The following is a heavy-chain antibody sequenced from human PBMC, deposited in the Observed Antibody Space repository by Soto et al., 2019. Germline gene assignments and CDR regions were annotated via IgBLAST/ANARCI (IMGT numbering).Heavy chain of an antibody. CDR1: GDTVTTHT. CDR3: ARDQDCNVPAYFGYPDI. Sequence: QVQLLQSGAEVKKPGSSVRVSCHASGDTVTTHTITWVRQAPGQGLEWVGRIIPLLGLTDYAQKFQGRVVITADKSTSTTDMVLSRLTSEDTALYDCARDQDCNVPAYFGYPDIWGRGTAVTVSS. CDR2: IIPLLGLT. J-gene: IGHJ6*03. V-gene: IGHV1-69*02. D-gene: IGHD3-9*01.